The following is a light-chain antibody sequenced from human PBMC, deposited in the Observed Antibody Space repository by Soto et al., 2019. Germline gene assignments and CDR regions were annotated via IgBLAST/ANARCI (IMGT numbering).Light chain of an antibody. Sequence: DIVMTQSPESLAVSLGERATINCKSSQSVLYSSNNKDYLAWYQQKPGQPPKLLIYWASTRESGVPDRFTGSGSATDFTLTISSLQAEDVAVYYCQHYYSTPGTFGQGTKVEIK. J-gene: IGKJ1*01. CDR2: WAS. CDR3: QHYYSTPGT. CDR1: QSVLYSSNNKDY. V-gene: IGKV4-1*01.